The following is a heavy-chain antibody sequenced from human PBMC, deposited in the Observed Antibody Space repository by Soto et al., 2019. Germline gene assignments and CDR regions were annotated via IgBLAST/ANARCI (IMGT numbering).Heavy chain of an antibody. D-gene: IGHD2-2*02. CDR2: ISDSGST. J-gene: IGHJ6*02. CDR3: ARSIPDTRGGGMDV. V-gene: IGHV4-59*01. CDR1: RGSIASYY. Sequence: PSETLSLTCTVSRGSIASYYWTWIRQPPGQGLEWIGYISDSGSTSYNPSLTSRVTTLVDTSKNQFSLKLSSVTEADSAVYFCARSIPDTRGGGMDVWGQGATVTVSS.